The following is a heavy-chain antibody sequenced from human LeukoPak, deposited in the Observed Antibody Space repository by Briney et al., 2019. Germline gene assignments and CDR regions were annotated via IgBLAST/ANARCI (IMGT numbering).Heavy chain of an antibody. V-gene: IGHV4-39*01. CDR1: GGSISSSSYY. CDR2: IYYSGST. Sequence: PSETLSLTCTVSGGSISSSSYYWGWIRQPPGKGLEWIGSIYYSGSTYYNPSLKSRVTISVDTSKNQFSLKLSSVTAADTAVYYCARPLMMEYYGSGSPFRDYYGMDVWGQGTTVTVSS. J-gene: IGHJ6*02. CDR3: ARPLMMEYYGSGSPFRDYYGMDV. D-gene: IGHD3-10*01.